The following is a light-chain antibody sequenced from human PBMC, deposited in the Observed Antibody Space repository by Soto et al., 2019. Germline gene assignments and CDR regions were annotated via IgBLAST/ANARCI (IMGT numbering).Light chain of an antibody. CDR3: QQYNNWPPWT. J-gene: IGKJ1*01. CDR2: GAS. V-gene: IGKV3-15*01. CDR1: QSVSSN. Sequence: EIVMTQSPATLSVSPGERVTLSCRASQSVSSNLAWYQQKPGQAPRLLIYGASTRATGIPARFSGSVSGTEFTLTISSLQSEDFAVYYCQQYNNWPPWTFGQGTKVDIK.